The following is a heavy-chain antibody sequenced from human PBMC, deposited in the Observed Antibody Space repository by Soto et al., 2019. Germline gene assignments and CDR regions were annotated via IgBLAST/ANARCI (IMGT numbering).Heavy chain of an antibody. J-gene: IGHJ5*02. CDR2: IDYRGTT. Sequence: SETLSLTCTVSGGSISSSPYFWGWIRQPPGRGLEWIGSIDYRGTTYYNASLKSRVTLSLDTSKNQFSLKVNSLTAADTAVYFCSRRAPEGFDPWGEGTLVTL. CDR3: SRRAPEGFDP. CDR1: GGSISSSPYF. V-gene: IGHV4-39*01.